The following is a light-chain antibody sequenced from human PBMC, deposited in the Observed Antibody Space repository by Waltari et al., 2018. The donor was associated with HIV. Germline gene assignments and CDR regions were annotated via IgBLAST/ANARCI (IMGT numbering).Light chain of an antibody. J-gene: IGLJ2*01. Sequence: QSALTQPASVSGSPGQSITISCTGTSGEVGGYNFVSWSQKHPGKAPQRIMYTVNSLPSWVSIRFSAARSSNTASLTIAWLQAKAESDYFGSSYTSSGPRYVLFGGGTRLTVL. CDR3: SSYTSSGPRYVL. V-gene: IGLV2-14*03. CDR2: TVN. CDR1: SGEVGGYNF.